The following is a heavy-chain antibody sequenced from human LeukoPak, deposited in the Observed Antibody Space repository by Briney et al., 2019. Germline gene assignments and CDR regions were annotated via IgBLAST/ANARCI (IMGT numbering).Heavy chain of an antibody. D-gene: IGHD3-3*01. Sequence: ASVKVSXKVSGYTLTELSMHWVRQAPGKGLEWMGGFDPEDGETIYAQKFQGRVTMTEDTSTDTAYMELSSLRSEDTAVYYCATANYDFWSGYSYNWFDPWGQGTLVTVSS. CDR3: ATANYDFWSGYSYNWFDP. J-gene: IGHJ5*02. CDR2: FDPEDGET. CDR1: GYTLTELS. V-gene: IGHV1-24*01.